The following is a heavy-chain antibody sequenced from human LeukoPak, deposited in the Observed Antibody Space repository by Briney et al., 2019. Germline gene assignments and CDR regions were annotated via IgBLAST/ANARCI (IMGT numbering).Heavy chain of an antibody. V-gene: IGHV4-59*08. Sequence: SETLSLTCTVPGVSISSYYWSWIRQPPGKGLEWIGYIYYSGSTNYNPSLKSRVTISVGTSKNQFSLKLSSVTAADTAVYYCARGTRNFDYWGQGTLVTVSS. CDR2: IYYSGST. D-gene: IGHD3/OR15-3a*01. J-gene: IGHJ4*02. CDR1: GVSISSYY. CDR3: ARGTRNFDY.